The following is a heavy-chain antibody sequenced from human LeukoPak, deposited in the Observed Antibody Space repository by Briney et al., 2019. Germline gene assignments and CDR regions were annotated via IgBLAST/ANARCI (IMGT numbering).Heavy chain of an antibody. CDR3: AKGKVNHDGALDA. V-gene: IGHV3-30-3*01. CDR2: ISYDGSNK. J-gene: IGHJ3*01. CDR1: GFTFSSYA. Sequence: GRSLRLSSAASGFTFSSYAMHWVCQAPGKGLEWVAVISYDGSNKYYADSVKGRFTISRDNSKKTLYLQMNSLRAEDTAVYYCAKGKVNHDGALDAWGQGTLVTVSS. D-gene: IGHD2-21*01.